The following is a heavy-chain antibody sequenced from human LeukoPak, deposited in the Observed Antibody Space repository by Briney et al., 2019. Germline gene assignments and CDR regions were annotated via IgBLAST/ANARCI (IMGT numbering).Heavy chain of an antibody. CDR2: INTDGSST. J-gene: IGHJ4*02. V-gene: IGHV3-74*01. CDR1: GSTFSDYW. Sequence: GGSLRLSCAASGSTFSDYWMDWVRQAPGKGLVWVSRINTDGSSTTYADSVKGRFTISRDNAKNTLYLQMNSLRADDTALYYCARGLNYFHYWGQGTLVTVSS. D-gene: IGHD5/OR15-5a*01. CDR3: ARGLNYFHY.